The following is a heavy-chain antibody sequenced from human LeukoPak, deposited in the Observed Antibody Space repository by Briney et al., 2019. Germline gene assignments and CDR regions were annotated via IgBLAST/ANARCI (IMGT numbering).Heavy chain of an antibody. J-gene: IGHJ4*02. CDR3: ASGADSSYDY. CDR2: ISSSSSYI. Sequence: PGGSLRLSCAASGFTFSSYAMSWFRQAPGKGLEWVSSISSSSSYIYYADSVKGRFTISRDNAKNSLYLQMNSLRAEDTAVYYCASGADSSYDYWGQGTLVTVSS. D-gene: IGHD6-6*01. CDR1: GFTFSSYA. V-gene: IGHV3-21*01.